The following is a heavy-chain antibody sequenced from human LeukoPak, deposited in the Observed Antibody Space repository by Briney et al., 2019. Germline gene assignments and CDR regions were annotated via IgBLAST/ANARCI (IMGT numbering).Heavy chain of an antibody. CDR1: AGSITSDDSY. CDR3: ARGTEYQRYFDY. Sequence: PSETLSLTCTVSAGSITSDDSYWSWIRQPPGKGLEWIGYIYHSGTAYYNPSLKSRVTISVDRSKNQFSLKLSSVTAADTAVYYCARGTEYQRYFDYWGQGTLVTVSS. V-gene: IGHV4-30-2*01. D-gene: IGHD2-2*01. CDR2: IYHSGTA. J-gene: IGHJ4*02.